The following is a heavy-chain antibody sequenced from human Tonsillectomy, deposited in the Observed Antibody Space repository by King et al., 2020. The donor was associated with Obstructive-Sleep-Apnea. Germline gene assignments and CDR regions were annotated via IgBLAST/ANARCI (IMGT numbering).Heavy chain of an antibody. CDR3: RAGIGWL. Sequence: VQLVESGGRLLRPGGSLRLSCIASGFDFFNSTMSWVRLAPGKGLEWVAGISSNGGYTYISDSMQGRFTISRDNSKNTVFLQMHSLRVEDTAIYYCRAGIGWLWGPGTLVTVST. CDR1: GFDFFNST. J-gene: IGHJ4*02. V-gene: IGHV3-23*04. D-gene: IGHD3-10*01. CDR2: ISSNGGYT.